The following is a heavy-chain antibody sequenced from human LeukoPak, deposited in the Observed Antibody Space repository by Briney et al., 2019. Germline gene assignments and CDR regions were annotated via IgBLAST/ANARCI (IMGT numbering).Heavy chain of an antibody. CDR2: ISGGGDGT. CDR1: GFTFSTYG. V-gene: IGHV3-23*01. CDR3: AKDKALTVQDFDY. Sequence: QPGRSLRLSCAASGFTFSTYGMSWVRQAPGKGLEWVSGISGGGDGTYYADSVKGRFTISRDNSKNTLYLQMNSLRAEDTAVYYCAKDKALTVQDFDYWGQGTLVTVSS. J-gene: IGHJ4*02. D-gene: IGHD7-27*01.